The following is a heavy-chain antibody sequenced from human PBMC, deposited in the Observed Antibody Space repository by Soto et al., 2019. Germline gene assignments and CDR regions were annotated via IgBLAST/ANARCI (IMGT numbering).Heavy chain of an antibody. CDR2: LYHIGST. Sequence: SETPSLTCAVSGYSISSGNYWAWIRQPPGRGLEWIGSLYHIGSTHYNTSLKSRVTISVDTSKNHFSLELSSVTAADTAIYYCRSSTSCYDESCVDVWGQGTMVTVSS. V-gene: IGHV4-38-2*01. J-gene: IGHJ6*02. CDR3: RSSTSCYDESCVDV. D-gene: IGHD2-2*01. CDR1: GYSISSGNY.